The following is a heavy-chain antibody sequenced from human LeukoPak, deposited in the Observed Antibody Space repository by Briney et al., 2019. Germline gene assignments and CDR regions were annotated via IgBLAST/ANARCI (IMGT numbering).Heavy chain of an antibody. D-gene: IGHD3-22*01. CDR2: IYTSGST. CDR3: ARSITMIVEDI. CDR1: GGSISSYY. V-gene: IGHV4-4*07. Sequence: PSETLSLTCTGSGGSISSYYWSWIRQPAGKGLEWIGRIYTSGSTNYNPSLKSRVTMSVDTSKNPFSLKLSSVTAADTAVYYCARSITMIVEDIWGQGTMVTVSS. J-gene: IGHJ3*02.